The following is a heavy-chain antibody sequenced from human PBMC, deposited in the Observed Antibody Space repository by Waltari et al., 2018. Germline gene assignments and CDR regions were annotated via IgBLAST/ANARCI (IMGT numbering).Heavy chain of an antibody. Sequence: QVQLQQSGPGLVKPSQTLSLTCAISGDSVSTNSAAWNWTRQSPSRGLEWLGRTYYRSKVYNDYEVSVKGRVTINPDTSKNQFSLQLNSVTPEYTAVYFCARSLAGSWPGWYFDLWGRGTLVTVSS. CDR1: GDSVSTNSAA. CDR2: TYYRSKVYN. J-gene: IGHJ2*01. V-gene: IGHV6-1*01. CDR3: ARSLAGSWPGWYFDL.